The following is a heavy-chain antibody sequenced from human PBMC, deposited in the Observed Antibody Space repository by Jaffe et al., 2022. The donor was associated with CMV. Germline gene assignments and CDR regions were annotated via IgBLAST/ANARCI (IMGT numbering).Heavy chain of an antibody. D-gene: IGHD2-21*01. V-gene: IGHV3-7*01. J-gene: IGHJ4*02. CDR1: GFTFTNYW. CDR3: ARDHAYRGGWHFDY. CDR2: ISGDGATT. Sequence: EVELVDSGGGLVQPGGSLRLSCVASGFTFTNYWLSWVRQAPGRGLEWVADISGDGATTYYVRSVQGRFNISRDNARNSVYLQLNNLRAEDTAVYYCARDHAYRGGWHFDYWGRGTLVTVSS.